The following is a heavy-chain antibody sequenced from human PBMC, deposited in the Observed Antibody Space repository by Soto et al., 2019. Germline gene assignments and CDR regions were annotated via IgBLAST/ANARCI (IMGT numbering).Heavy chain of an antibody. CDR1: GGSIGRYY. V-gene: IGHV4-59*08. Sequence: KTSETLSLTCTVSGGSIGRYYWSWIRQPPGKGLEWIGYIYYSGSTNYNPSLKSRVTISVDTSKNQFSLKLSSVTAADTAVYYCGSVNYHYFLSVWGKGTRGIVSS. CDR2: IYYSGST. J-gene: IGHJ6*03. CDR3: GSVNYHYFLSV.